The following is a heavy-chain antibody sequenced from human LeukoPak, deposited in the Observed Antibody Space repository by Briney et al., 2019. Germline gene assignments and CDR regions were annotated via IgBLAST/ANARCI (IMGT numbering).Heavy chain of an antibody. CDR3: ARDKDIVRGVFYYYYGMDV. Sequence: GGSLRLSCAASGFTFSSYEMNWVHQAPGKGLEWVSYISSSGSTIYYADSVKGRFTISRDNAKNSLYLQMNSLRAEDTAIYYCARDKDIVRGVFYYYYGMDVWGQGTTVSVSS. D-gene: IGHD3-10*01. J-gene: IGHJ6*02. CDR2: ISSSGSTI. V-gene: IGHV3-48*03. CDR1: GFTFSSYE.